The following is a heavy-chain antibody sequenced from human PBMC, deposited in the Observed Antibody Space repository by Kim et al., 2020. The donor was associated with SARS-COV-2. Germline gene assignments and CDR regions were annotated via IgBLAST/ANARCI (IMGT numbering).Heavy chain of an antibody. V-gene: IGHV3-48*01. CDR3: ARGRSYEPFDY. CDR2: ISSSSSTI. D-gene: IGHD3-16*01. J-gene: IGHJ4*02. CDR1: GFTFINYP. Sequence: LSLTCAASGFTFINYPMNWVRQAPGKGLEWVSYISSSSSTIYYADSVKGRFTISRDTATNSLDLQMNSLRAEDTAVYYCARGRSYEPFDYWGQGTLV.